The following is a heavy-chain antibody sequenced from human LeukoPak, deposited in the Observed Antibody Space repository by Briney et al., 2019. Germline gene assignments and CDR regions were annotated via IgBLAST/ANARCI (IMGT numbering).Heavy chain of an antibody. CDR1: GGSISSSGYY. Sequence: SETLSLTCTVSGGSISSSGYYWGWIRQPPGKGLEWIGTVYYTGSTYYNPSLKSRVTISEDTSRNQFSLKLNSVTAADTAVYYCARGSGTYYYDSGGYLNWFDPWGQGILVTASS. CDR3: ARGSGTYYYDSGGYLNWFDP. CDR2: VYYTGST. V-gene: IGHV4-39*01. D-gene: IGHD3-22*01. J-gene: IGHJ5*02.